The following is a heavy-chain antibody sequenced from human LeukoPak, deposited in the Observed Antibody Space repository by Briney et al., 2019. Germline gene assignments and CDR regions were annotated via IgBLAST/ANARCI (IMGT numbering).Heavy chain of an antibody. Sequence: GSSVKVSCKASGGTFSSYAISWVRQAPGQGLEWMGRINPNSGGTNYAQKFQGRVTMTRDTSISTAYMELSRLRSDDTAVYYCARSPVRGVIITNYWGQGTLVTVSS. CDR1: GGTFSSYA. D-gene: IGHD3-10*02. CDR3: ARSPVRGVIITNY. CDR2: INPNSGGT. V-gene: IGHV1-2*06. J-gene: IGHJ4*02.